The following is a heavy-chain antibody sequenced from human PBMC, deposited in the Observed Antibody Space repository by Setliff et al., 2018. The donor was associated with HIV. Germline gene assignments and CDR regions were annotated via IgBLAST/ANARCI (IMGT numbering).Heavy chain of an antibody. CDR2: IRHDGTNK. J-gene: IGHJ4*02. D-gene: IGHD3-3*01. V-gene: IGHV3-30*02. CDR3: ARDVSWRVRTYIDY. Sequence: GGSLRLSCAASGFTFSSYGMHWVRQAPGKGLEWVAFIRHDGTNKYYADSVKGRFTISRDNAKNSLYLQMNSLRAEDTAVYYCARDVSWRVRTYIDYWGQGALVTVSS. CDR1: GFTFSSYG.